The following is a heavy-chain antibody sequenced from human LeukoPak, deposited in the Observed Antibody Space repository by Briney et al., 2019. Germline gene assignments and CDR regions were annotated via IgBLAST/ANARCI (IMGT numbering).Heavy chain of an antibody. CDR2: IYHSGST. V-gene: IGHV4-38-2*01. CDR3: ARANLHYYDSSGYYQPRPYFDY. D-gene: IGHD3-22*01. Sequence: SETLSLTCAVYGYSISSGYYWGWIRHPPGKGLEWIGSIYHSGSTSYNPPLKSRVTISVDTSKNQCSLKLRSVTAADTAVYYCARANLHYYDSSGYYQPRPYFDYWGQGTLVTVSS. J-gene: IGHJ4*02. CDR1: GYSISSGYY.